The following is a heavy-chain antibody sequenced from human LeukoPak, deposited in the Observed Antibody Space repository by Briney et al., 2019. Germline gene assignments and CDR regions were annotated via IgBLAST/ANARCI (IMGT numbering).Heavy chain of an antibody. Sequence: GGSLRLSCAASGFSLSDHVMHWVRQAPGRGLVWVSRIIRHGTDTEYADAVKGRFTISRDIATNTLYLELSSLRAEDTAIYYCARAAGYGAGSYGFEIWGQGTAVTVSS. CDR3: ARAAGYGAGSYGFEI. CDR1: GFSLSDHV. J-gene: IGHJ3*02. CDR2: IIRHGTDT. V-gene: IGHV3-74*03. D-gene: IGHD3-10*01.